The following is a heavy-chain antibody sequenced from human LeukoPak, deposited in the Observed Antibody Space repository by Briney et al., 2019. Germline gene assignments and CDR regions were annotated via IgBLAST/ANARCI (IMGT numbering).Heavy chain of an antibody. CDR1: GFTFSSYA. D-gene: IGHD2-2*02. CDR2: ISDNGGST. J-gene: IGHJ4*02. Sequence: GGSLRLSCAASGFTFSSYAMSWARQAPGKGLEWVSVISDNGGSTYYADSVKGRFTISRDNSKNTLYLQMNSLRVEDTAVYYCARGPIPDYWGQGTLVTVSS. V-gene: IGHV3-23*01. CDR3: ARGPIPDY.